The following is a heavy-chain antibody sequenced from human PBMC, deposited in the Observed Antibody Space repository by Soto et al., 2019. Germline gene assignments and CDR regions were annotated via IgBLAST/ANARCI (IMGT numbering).Heavy chain of an antibody. D-gene: IGHD1-1*01. CDR3: ARIQLDTIMALDY. V-gene: IGHV3-33*01. J-gene: IGHJ4*02. CDR1: GFTFNTYG. Sequence: QVQLVESGGGEVQPGTTLRLSCAASGFTFNTYGFHWVRQAPGKGLEWVAVIWSDGNNKYHSDSVKGRFTISRDSSKNTLYLQMNSLRVEDTAVYYCARIQLDTIMALDYWGQGALVTVSS. CDR2: IWSDGNNK.